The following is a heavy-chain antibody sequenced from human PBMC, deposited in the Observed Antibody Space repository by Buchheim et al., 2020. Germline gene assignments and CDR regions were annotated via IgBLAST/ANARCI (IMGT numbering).Heavy chain of an antibody. Sequence: EVQLVESGGGLVQSGGSLRLSCAASGFIFSNYWMHWVRQAPGKGLVWVSLIYSDGTNTNYADCVKGRHTISRDNAKSTLYLQMNSLRAEDTAVYYCARGGGSGKLDYWGQG. V-gene: IGHV3-74*01. CDR1: GFIFSNYW. CDR2: IYSDGTNT. J-gene: IGHJ4*02. D-gene: IGHD5-24*01. CDR3: ARGGGSGKLDY.